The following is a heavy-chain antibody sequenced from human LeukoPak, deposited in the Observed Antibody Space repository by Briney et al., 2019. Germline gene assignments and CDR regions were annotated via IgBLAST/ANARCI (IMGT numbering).Heavy chain of an antibody. Sequence: SETLSLTCTVSGGSISTYYWSWIRQPPGKGLEWIGYFYYSGSTNYNPSLKSRVTISVDTSKNQFSLNLISVTAADTAGYYCARDPAGGGALDLWGQGTMVTVSS. CDR1: GGSISTYY. CDR3: ARDPAGGGALDL. V-gene: IGHV4-59*01. D-gene: IGHD3-10*01. J-gene: IGHJ3*01. CDR2: FYYSGST.